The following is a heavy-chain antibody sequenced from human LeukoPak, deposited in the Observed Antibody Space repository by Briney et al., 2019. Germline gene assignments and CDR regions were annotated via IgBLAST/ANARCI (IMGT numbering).Heavy chain of an antibody. CDR3: ATQGDYYDSSGYYGRDYYGMDA. J-gene: IGHJ6*02. CDR1: GGSISSGGYY. CDR2: IYYSGST. Sequence: SETLSLTCTVSGGSISSGGYYWSWIRQHPGKGLEWIGYIYYSGSTYYNPSLKSRVTISVDTSKNQFSLKLSSVTAADTAVYYCATQGDYYDSSGYYGRDYYGMDAWGQGTTVTVSS. V-gene: IGHV4-31*03. D-gene: IGHD3-22*01.